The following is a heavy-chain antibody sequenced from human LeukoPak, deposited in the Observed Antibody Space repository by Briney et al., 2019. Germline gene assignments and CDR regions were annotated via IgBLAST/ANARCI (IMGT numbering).Heavy chain of an antibody. V-gene: IGHV4-39*01. Sequence: PSETLSLTCTVPGGSISSSSYYWGWIRQPPGKGLEWIGSIYYSGSTYYNPSLKSRVTISVDTSKNQFSLKLSSVTAADTAVYYCARHERGSYRRFDYWGQGTLVTVSS. CDR2: IYYSGST. CDR1: GGSISSSSYY. CDR3: ARHERGSYRRFDY. D-gene: IGHD1-26*01. J-gene: IGHJ4*02.